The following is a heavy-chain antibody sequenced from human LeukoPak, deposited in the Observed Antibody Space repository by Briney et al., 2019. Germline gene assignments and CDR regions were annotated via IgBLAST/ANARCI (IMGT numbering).Heavy chain of an antibody. Sequence: GASVKVSCKASGYTFTSYDINWVRQATGQGLEWMGWMNPNSGNTGYAQKFQGRVTMTRNTSISTAYMELSSLRSEDTAVYYCARFRWIVLMVYASHPSYYGMDVWGQGTTVTVSS. CDR3: ARFRWIVLMVYASHPSYYGMDV. CDR2: MNPNSGNT. J-gene: IGHJ6*02. V-gene: IGHV1-8*01. CDR1: GYTFTSYD. D-gene: IGHD2-8*01.